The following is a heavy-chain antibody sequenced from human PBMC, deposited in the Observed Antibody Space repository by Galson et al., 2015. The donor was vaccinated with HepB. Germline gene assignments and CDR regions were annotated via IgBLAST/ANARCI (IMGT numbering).Heavy chain of an antibody. Sequence: SLRLSCAASGFPFGDYAMSWFRQAPGKGLEWVGFFRSKGYGGTTEYAASVKGRFTLSRDDSTSIAYLQMNSLKTEDTAVYYCTKAALRSYYYFDYWGQGTLVTVSS. CDR1: GFPFGDYA. CDR3: TKAALRSYYYFDY. J-gene: IGHJ4*02. CDR2: FRSKGYGGTT. D-gene: IGHD3-10*01. V-gene: IGHV3-49*03.